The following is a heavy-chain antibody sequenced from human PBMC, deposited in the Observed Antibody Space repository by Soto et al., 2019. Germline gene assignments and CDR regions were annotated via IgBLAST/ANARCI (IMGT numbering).Heavy chain of an antibody. CDR2: IIPIFGTA. CDR3: ARDRNGNYYYGMGV. D-gene: IGHD1-1*01. Sequence: ASVKVSCKASGGTFSSYAISWVRQAPGQGLEWMGGIIPIFGTASYAQKFQGRVTITADESTSTAYMELSSLRSEDTAVYYCARDRNGNYYYGMGVWGQGTTVTVSS. CDR1: GGTFSSYA. J-gene: IGHJ6*02. V-gene: IGHV1-69*13.